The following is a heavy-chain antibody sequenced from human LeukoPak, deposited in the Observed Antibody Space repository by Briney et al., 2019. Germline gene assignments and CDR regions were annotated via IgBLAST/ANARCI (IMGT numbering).Heavy chain of an antibody. J-gene: IGHJ4*02. CDR2: INHSGYT. CDR1: GGSFSGFY. CDR3: ARGKGTVTF. Sequence: SETLSLTCAVSGGSFSGFYWSWIRQFPGQGLEWIGEINHSGYTNYHPSLKSRVAISVDTSKKQFSLKLNSVTAADTAVYYCARGKGTVTFWAQGTVVSVSS. D-gene: IGHD4-11*01. V-gene: IGHV4-34*01.